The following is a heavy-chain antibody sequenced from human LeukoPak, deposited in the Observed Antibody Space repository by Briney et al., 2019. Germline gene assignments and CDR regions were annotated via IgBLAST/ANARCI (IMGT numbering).Heavy chain of an antibody. CDR3: ARIDDSSGYLIYGMDV. CDR1: GGSISSSSYY. J-gene: IGHJ6*02. CDR2: IYYSGST. V-gene: IGHV4-39*07. Sequence: SETLSLTCTVSGGSISSSSYYWGWIRQPPGKGLEWIGSIYYSGSTYYNPSLKSRVTISVDTSKNQFSLKLSSVTAADTAVYYCARIDDSSGYLIYGMDVWGQRTTVTVSS. D-gene: IGHD3-22*01.